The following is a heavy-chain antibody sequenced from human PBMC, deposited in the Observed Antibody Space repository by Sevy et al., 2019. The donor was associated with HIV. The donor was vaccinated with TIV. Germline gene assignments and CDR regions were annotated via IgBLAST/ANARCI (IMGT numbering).Heavy chain of an antibody. V-gene: IGHV3-15*01. Sequence: GGSLRLSCAASGFTFSNAWMSWVRQAPGKGLEWVGRIKSKTDSGTTDYAAPVKGRFTISRDDSKNTLYLQMNSLKTEDTAVYYCTTDSIAAKAGFDYWGQGTLVTVSS. J-gene: IGHJ4*02. CDR2: IKSKTDSGTT. D-gene: IGHD6-13*01. CDR3: TTDSIAAKAGFDY. CDR1: GFTFSNAW.